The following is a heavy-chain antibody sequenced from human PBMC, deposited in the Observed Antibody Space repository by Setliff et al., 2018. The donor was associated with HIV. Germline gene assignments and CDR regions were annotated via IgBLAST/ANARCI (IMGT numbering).Heavy chain of an antibody. V-gene: IGHV4-38-2*02. Sequence: SETLSLTCAVSGFSISSGYCWGWIRQPPGNGLEWIGSIYHTGSTYYKPSLKSRVTTSIDTSKNQFSLKLRSVTAADTAVYYCARDPGVGMTYFDSWGQGILVTVSS. J-gene: IGHJ4*02. D-gene: IGHD1-20*01. CDR2: IYHTGST. CDR1: GFSISSGYC. CDR3: ARDPGVGMTYFDS.